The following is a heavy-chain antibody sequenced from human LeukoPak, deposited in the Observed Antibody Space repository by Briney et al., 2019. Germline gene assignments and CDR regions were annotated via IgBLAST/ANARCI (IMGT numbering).Heavy chain of an antibody. CDR1: GDSVSSNSAA. CDR3: ARDPIAAAARYNWFDP. CDR2: TYYRSKWYN. J-gene: IGHJ5*02. V-gene: IGHV6-1*01. D-gene: IGHD6-13*01. Sequence: SQTLSLTCAISGDSVSSNSAAWNWIRQSPSRGLEWLGRTYYRSKWYNDYAVSVKSRITINPDTSKSQFSLQLNSVTPEDTAVYYCARDPIAAAARYNWFDPWGQGTLVTVSS.